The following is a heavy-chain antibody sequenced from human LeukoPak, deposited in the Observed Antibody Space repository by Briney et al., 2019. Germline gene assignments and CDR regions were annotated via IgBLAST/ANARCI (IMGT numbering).Heavy chain of an antibody. V-gene: IGHV3-23*01. D-gene: IGHD3-10*01. CDR1: GFTFSNFA. CDR3: ARGATMVRGVINTTPFDY. Sequence: PGGSLRLSCAASGFTFSNFAMTWVRQVPGKGLEWVSVINGSGRSTYNADSVKGRFTISRDNAKNSLYLQMNSLRAEDTAVYYCARGATMVRGVINTTPFDYWGQGTLVTVSS. J-gene: IGHJ4*02. CDR2: INGSGRST.